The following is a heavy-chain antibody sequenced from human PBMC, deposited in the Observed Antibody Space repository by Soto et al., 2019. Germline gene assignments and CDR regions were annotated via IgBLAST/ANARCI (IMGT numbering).Heavy chain of an antibody. J-gene: IGHJ5*01. D-gene: IGHD2-2*01. CDR2: ISGDVNDK. V-gene: IGHV3-30*03. Sequence: QVQLVESGGGVVQPGRSLRLSCAASGFIFSNFGMHWVRRAPGKGLEWVASISGDVNDKYYPDSMKGRFTITRDNFNNTLYLQLNILLPEHTAVYPCVQCASTAHQPLDSWGQGVLVTVSS. CDR3: VQCASTAHQPLDS. CDR1: GFIFSNFG.